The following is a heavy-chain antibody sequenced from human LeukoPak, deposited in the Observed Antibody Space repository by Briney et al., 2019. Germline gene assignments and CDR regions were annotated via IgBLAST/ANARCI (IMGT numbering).Heavy chain of an antibody. D-gene: IGHD3-3*01. V-gene: IGHV4-4*07. CDR1: GGSISSYY. CDR2: IYTSGST. CDR3: ARSFWSGYIYYYYYMDV. Sequence: SETLSLTCTVSGGSISSYYWSWIRQPAGKGLEWIGRIYTSGSTNYNPSLKSRVTISVDTSKNQFSLKLRSVTAADTAVYYCARSFWSGYIYYYYYMDVWGKGTTVTVSS. J-gene: IGHJ6*03.